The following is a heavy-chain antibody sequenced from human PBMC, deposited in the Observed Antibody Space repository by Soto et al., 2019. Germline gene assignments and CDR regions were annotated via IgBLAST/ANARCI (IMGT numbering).Heavy chain of an antibody. CDR1: TFTFSDYS. D-gene: IGHD3-10*01. V-gene: IGHV3-21*01. CDR2: ISTSSSYI. CDR3: STHGLTMVRGPTDY. J-gene: IGHJ4*02. Sequence: EVQLVESGGGLVKPGGSLRLSCAASTFTFSDYSMNWVRQAPGKGLEWVSSISTSSSYIYYADSVKGRFTISRDNAKNSLYLQMNSLRAEDTAVYYCSTHGLTMVRGPTDYWGQGTLVTVYS.